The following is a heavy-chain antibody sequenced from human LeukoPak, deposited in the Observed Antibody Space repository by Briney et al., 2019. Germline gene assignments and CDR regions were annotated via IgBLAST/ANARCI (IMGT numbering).Heavy chain of an antibody. CDR1: GFTFDDYA. V-gene: IGHV3-43D*03. J-gene: IGHJ6*03. CDR3: AKDRAARGRGNYFYMDV. D-gene: IGHD2/OR15-2a*01. CDR2: ITWDGGST. Sequence: PGGSLRLSCAASGFTFDDYAMHWVRQASGKGLEWVSHITWDGGSTHYADSVEGRFTISRDNRENSLYLQMNSLRPEDTALYYCAKDRAARGRGNYFYMDVWGKGTTVTVS.